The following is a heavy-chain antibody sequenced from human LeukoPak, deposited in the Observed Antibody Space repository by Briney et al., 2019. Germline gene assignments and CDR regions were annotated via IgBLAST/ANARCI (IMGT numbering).Heavy chain of an antibody. CDR3: ASIPTSSGSYWDVFDY. Sequence: SETLSLTCTVSGGSISSGGYYWSWIRQHPGKGLEWIGYIYYSGSTYYNPSLKSRVTISVDTSKNQLSLKLSSVTAADTAVYYCASIPTSSGSYWDVFDYWGQGILVTVSS. D-gene: IGHD1-26*01. CDR2: IYYSGST. CDR1: GGSISSGGYY. V-gene: IGHV4-31*03. J-gene: IGHJ4*02.